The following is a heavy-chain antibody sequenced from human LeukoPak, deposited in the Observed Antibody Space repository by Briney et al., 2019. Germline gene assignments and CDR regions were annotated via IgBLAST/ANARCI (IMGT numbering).Heavy chain of an antibody. CDR1: GFTFSSYS. V-gene: IGHV3-21*01. D-gene: IGHD5-18*01. CDR3: ARVPGYSYGPAFDY. Sequence: GGSLRLSCAASGFTFSSYSMNWVRQAPGKGLEWVSSISSSSSYIYYADSVKGRFTISRDNAKNTLYLQMNSLRAEDTAVYYCARVPGYSYGPAFDYWGQGTLVTVSS. CDR2: ISSSSSYI. J-gene: IGHJ4*02.